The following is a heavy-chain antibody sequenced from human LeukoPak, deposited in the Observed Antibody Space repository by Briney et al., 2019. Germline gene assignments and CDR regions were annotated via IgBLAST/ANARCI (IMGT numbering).Heavy chain of an antibody. Sequence: SETLSLTCAVYGGSFSGYYWSWIRQPPGKGLEWMGEINHSGSTNYNPSLKSRVTISVDTSKNQFSLKLSSVTAADTAVYYCARASGRGYSYGPRNFDYWGQGTLVTVSS. CDR2: INHSGST. J-gene: IGHJ4*02. CDR3: ARASGRGYSYGPRNFDY. V-gene: IGHV4-34*01. CDR1: GGSFSGYY. D-gene: IGHD5-18*01.